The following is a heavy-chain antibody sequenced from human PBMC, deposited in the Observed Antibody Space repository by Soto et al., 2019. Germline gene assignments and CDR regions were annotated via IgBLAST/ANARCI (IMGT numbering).Heavy chain of an antibody. D-gene: IGHD3-16*02. CDR1: GGSISSSSYY. J-gene: IGHJ4*02. Sequence: QLQLQESGPGLVKPSETLSLTCTVSGGSISSSSYYWGWIRQPPGKGLEWIGSIYYSGSTYYNPSLKSRVTISVDKSTNQFSLKLSSVTAADTAVYYCATKAVTFGGVIGYWGQGTLVTVSS. CDR2: IYYSGST. V-gene: IGHV4-39*01. CDR3: ATKAVTFGGVIGY.